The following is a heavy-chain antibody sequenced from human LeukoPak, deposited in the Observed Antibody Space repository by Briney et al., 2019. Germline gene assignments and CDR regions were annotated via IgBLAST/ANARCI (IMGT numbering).Heavy chain of an antibody. CDR2: IYSGGST. Sequence: GGPLRLSCAASGFTVSSNYMSWVRQAPGKGLEWVSVIYSGGSTYYADSVKGRFTISRDNSKNTLYLQMNSLRAEDTAVYYCARDRGWSTSYYYYGMDVWGQGTTVTVSS. V-gene: IGHV3-53*01. CDR3: ARDRGWSTSYYYYGMDV. CDR1: GFTVSSNY. J-gene: IGHJ6*02. D-gene: IGHD6-19*01.